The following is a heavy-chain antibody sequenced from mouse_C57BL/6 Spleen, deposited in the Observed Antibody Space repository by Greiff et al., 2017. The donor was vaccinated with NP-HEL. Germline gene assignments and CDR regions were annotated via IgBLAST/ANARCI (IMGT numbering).Heavy chain of an antibody. D-gene: IGHD3-2*02. CDR2: ISAGGSYT. V-gene: IGHV5-4*03. CDR3: ARAPTAQATGFAY. J-gene: IGHJ3*01. CDR1: GFTFSSYA. Sequence: DVMLVESGGGLVKPGGSLKLSCAASGFTFSSYAMSWVRQTPEKRLEWVATISAGGSYTYYPDNVKGRFTISRDNAKNNLYLQMSHLKSEDTAMYYCARAPTAQATGFAYWGQGTLVTVSA.